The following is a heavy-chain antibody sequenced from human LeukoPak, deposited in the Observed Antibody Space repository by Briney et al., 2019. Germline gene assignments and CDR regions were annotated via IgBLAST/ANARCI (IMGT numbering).Heavy chain of an antibody. D-gene: IGHD5-18*01. CDR3: AREGYSYGYNWFDP. CDR2: IKYDGSMT. Sequence: PGGSLRLSCAASGFTFSTYWMHWVRQAPGKGLVWVSRIKYDGSMTTYGDSVKGRFSISRDNAKNSLYLQMNSLRAEDTAVYYCAREGYSYGYNWFDPWGQGTLVTVSS. V-gene: IGHV3-74*01. J-gene: IGHJ5*02. CDR1: GFTFSTYW.